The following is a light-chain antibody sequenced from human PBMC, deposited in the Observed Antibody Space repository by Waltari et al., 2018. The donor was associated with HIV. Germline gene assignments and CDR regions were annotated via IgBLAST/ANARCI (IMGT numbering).Light chain of an antibody. CDR1: SLRSYY. Sequence: SSELTQDPAVSVALGQTARITCQGDSLRSYYASWYQQKPGQAPVLVIYGKHNRPSGIPDRFSGSSSGNTASLTITGAQAEDEADYYCNSRDSSGNHQVFGGGTKLTVL. CDR2: GKH. V-gene: IGLV3-19*01. CDR3: NSRDSSGNHQV. J-gene: IGLJ2*01.